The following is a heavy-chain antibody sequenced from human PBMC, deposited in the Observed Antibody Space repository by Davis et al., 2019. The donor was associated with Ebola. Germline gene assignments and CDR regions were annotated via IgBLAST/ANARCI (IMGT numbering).Heavy chain of an antibody. V-gene: IGHV3-7*01. Sequence: PGGSLRLSCAASGFTFSSYWMNWVRQAPGKGLEWVANIKEDGSEKYYVDSVKGRITISRDNAKKSLYLQMSSLRAEDTAVYYCAREQMTTLFFYGMDVWGKGTTVTVSS. J-gene: IGHJ6*04. CDR2: IKEDGSEK. CDR1: GFTFSSYW. D-gene: IGHD5-24*01. CDR3: AREQMTTLFFYGMDV.